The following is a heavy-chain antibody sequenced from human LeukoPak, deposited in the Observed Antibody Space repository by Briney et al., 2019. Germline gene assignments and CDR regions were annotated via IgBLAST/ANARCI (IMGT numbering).Heavy chain of an antibody. J-gene: IGHJ4*02. CDR3: ARGEMVQVY. Sequence: GGSLRLSCAASGFTFNNYAMSWVRQAPGKGLVWVSRINTDGSTTSYADSVKGRFTISRDNAKNTLYLQMNSLRADDTAVYYCARGEMVQVYWGQGTLVTVSS. CDR1: GFTFNNYA. V-gene: IGHV3-74*01. D-gene: IGHD5-24*01. CDR2: INTDGSTT.